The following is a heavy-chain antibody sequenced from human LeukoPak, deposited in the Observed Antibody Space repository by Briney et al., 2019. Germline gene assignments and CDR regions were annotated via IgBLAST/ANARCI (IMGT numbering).Heavy chain of an antibody. J-gene: IGHJ4*01. CDR1: GFTFTDYW. V-gene: IGHV3-7*01. CDR3: ARDGTAAGLYFDL. Sequence: PGGSLRLSCEVSGFTFTDYWMNWVRRAPGKGPEWVASIRQDGSEKTYVDSVKGRFTISRDNTKNSLSLQLSGLRAEDTAVYYCARDGTAAGLYFDLWGQGTLVTVSS. CDR2: IRQDGSEK. D-gene: IGHD6-13*01.